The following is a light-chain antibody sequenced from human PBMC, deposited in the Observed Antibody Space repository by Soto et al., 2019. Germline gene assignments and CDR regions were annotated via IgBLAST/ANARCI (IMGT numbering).Light chain of an antibody. J-gene: IGKJ5*01. CDR1: QTMRSY. CDR3: QQTYSTPIT. Sequence: DIQMSQSPSSLTASVGDRVTITSRASQTMRSYLNWYQQKPGQVPKIXIYAATNLQSGVPSRFSGLGAGPAFTRTIRNLQPEDFETDYCQQTYSTPITFGQGTRLEIK. CDR2: AAT. V-gene: IGKV1-39*01.